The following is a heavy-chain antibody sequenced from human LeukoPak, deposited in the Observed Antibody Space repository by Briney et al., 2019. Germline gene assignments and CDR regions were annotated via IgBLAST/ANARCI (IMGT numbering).Heavy chain of an antibody. J-gene: IGHJ5*02. D-gene: IGHD6-13*01. Sequence: TSETLSLTCTVSGGSISSYYWSWIRQPPGKGLEWLGYIYYSGSTNYNPSLKSRVTISVDTSKNQFSLKLSSVTAADTAVYYCARHPPIAAAGVLWFDPWGQGTLVTVSS. CDR2: IYYSGST. V-gene: IGHV4-59*08. CDR1: GGSISSYY. CDR3: ARHPPIAAAGVLWFDP.